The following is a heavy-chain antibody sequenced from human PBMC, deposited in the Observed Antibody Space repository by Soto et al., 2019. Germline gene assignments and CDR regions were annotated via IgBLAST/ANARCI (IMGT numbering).Heavy chain of an antibody. CDR2: FDPEDGET. J-gene: IGHJ4*02. CDR3: AFWHYYDSSGYYTNVFAY. Sequence: GASVKVSCKVSGYTLTELSMHWVRQAPGKGLEWMGGFDPEDGETIYAQKFQGRVTMTEDTSTDTAYMELSSLRSEDTAVYYCAFWHYYDSSGYYTNVFAYWGQGTLVTVSS. CDR1: GYTLTELS. D-gene: IGHD3-22*01. V-gene: IGHV1-24*01.